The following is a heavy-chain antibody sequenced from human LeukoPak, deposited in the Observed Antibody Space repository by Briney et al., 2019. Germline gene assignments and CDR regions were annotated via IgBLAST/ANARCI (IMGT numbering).Heavy chain of an antibody. CDR3: AKHLASIGALDL. Sequence: GGSLRLSCAASGLTFSAYWMHWVRQAPGKGLEWLADIRQDGDQTYYADSVKGRFTISRDNAKNSLYLQLNSLRAEDTAVYYCAKHLASIGALDLWGQGTLVTVSS. CDR1: GLTFSAYW. J-gene: IGHJ4*02. V-gene: IGHV3-7*01. CDR2: IRQDGDQT.